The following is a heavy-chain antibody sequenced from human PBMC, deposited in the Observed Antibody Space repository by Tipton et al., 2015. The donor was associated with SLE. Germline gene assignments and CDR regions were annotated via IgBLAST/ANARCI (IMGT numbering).Heavy chain of an antibody. V-gene: IGHV3-9*01. Sequence: SLRLSCAASGFTFDDYAMHWVRQAPGKGLEWVSGISWNSGSIGYADSVEGRFTISRDNAKNSLYLQMNSLRAEDTALYYCAKGTGGANTRALDIWGQGTMVTVSS. D-gene: IGHD3-16*01. CDR1: GFTFDDYA. CDR3: AKGTGGANTRALDI. J-gene: IGHJ3*02. CDR2: ISWNSGSI.